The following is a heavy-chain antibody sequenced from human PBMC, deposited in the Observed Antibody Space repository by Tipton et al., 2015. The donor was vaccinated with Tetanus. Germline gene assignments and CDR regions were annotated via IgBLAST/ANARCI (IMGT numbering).Heavy chain of an antibody. CDR2: ISTFNENV. D-gene: IGHD3/OR15-3a*01. CDR1: GYTFTHYG. Sequence: QLVQSGAEVKKPGASVKVSCKASGYTFTHYGVNWVRQAPGQGLEWMGWISTFNENVNYAEKFQGRLTMTTDRTTATVYMDLRSLRSDDTAVYYGARGRGLGPHEYFEHWGQGTLVTFSS. V-gene: IGHV1-18*01. CDR3: ARGRGLGPHEYFEH. J-gene: IGHJ5*02.